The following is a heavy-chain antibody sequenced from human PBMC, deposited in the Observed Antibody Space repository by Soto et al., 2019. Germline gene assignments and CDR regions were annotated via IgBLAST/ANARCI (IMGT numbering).Heavy chain of an antibody. J-gene: IGHJ5*02. V-gene: IGHV1-8*01. CDR3: ARGVKYGDYSRWFGP. D-gene: IGHD4-17*01. CDR2: INPNSGNT. CDR1: GYIFTNYD. Sequence: QVQLVQSGAEVKKPGASVKVPCKASGYIFTNYDINWVRQATGQGLEYLGWINPNSGNTGYVQKFQGRVTMTRNTSIKTANMELNSLRSEDTAVYYCARGVKYGDYSRWFGPWGQGTLVTVSS.